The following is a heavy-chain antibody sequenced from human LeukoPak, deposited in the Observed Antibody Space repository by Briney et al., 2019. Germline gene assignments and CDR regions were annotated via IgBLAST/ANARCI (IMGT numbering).Heavy chain of an antibody. CDR2: ISSNGGST. J-gene: IGHJ4*02. CDR3: ARDSAIKPHIAAAGTPTGLLDY. D-gene: IGHD6-13*01. Sequence: GGSLRLSCAASGFTFSSYAMHWVRQAPGKGLEYVSAISSNGGSTYYANSVKGRFTISRDNSKNTLYLQMGSLRAEDMAVYYCARDSAIKPHIAAAGTPTGLLDYWGQGTLVTVSS. CDR1: GFTFSSYA. V-gene: IGHV3-64*01.